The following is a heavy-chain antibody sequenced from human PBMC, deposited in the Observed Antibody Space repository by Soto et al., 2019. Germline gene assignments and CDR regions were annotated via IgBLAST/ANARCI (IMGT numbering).Heavy chain of an antibody. Sequence: GSVKGSCQASCFTFTSYCFSWGRQAPGQGGEWMGWMNPNSGNTGYAQKFQGRVTMTRNTSISTAYMELSSLRSEDTAVYYCARGHSACSTSCLDDAFDIWGQGTMVTVSS. D-gene: IGHD2-2*01. CDR2: MNPNSGNT. CDR3: ARGHSACSTSCLDDAFDI. J-gene: IGHJ3*02. CDR1: CFTFTSYC. V-gene: IGHV1-8*02.